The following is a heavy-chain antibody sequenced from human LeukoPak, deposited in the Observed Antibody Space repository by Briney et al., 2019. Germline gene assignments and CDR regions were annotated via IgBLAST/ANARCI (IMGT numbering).Heavy chain of an antibody. J-gene: IGHJ4*02. CDR1: GFTFANYA. CDR3: ARVLSVSYCDS. Sequence: RAGESLRLSCAASGFTFANYAMNWVRQAPGKGLEWVSAISGGGESTYYADSVKGRFTISRDNSKNTLYLQMNSLRGEDTAVYYCARVLSVSYCDSWGQGTLVTVSS. V-gene: IGHV3-23*01. D-gene: IGHD2/OR15-2a*01. CDR2: ISGGGEST.